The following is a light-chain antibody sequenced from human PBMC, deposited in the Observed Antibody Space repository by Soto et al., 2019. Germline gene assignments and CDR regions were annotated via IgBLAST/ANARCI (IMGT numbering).Light chain of an antibody. CDR2: VNNDGSH. CDR3: QTWETGSVI. CDR1: SGHSSNA. Sequence: QSVLTQSPSASASLGASVKLTCTLSSGHSSNAIAWHQQLPQKGPRYLMKVNNDGSHTKGAVIPDRFSGSSSGAERYLIISSLQSDDEADYYCQTWETGSVIFGGGTKLTVL. J-gene: IGLJ2*01. V-gene: IGLV4-69*01.